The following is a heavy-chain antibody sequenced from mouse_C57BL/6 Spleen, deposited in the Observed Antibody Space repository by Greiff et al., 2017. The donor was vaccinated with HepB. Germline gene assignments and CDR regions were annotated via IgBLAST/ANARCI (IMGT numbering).Heavy chain of an antibody. CDR3: ARRYDYDISFDY. J-gene: IGHJ2*01. V-gene: IGHV1-81*01. Sequence: VQLQQSGAELARPGASVKLSCKASGYTFTSYGISWVKQRTGQGLEWIGGIYPRSGNTYYNEKLKGKATLTADKSSSTAYKELRSMTSEDSEVYFCARRYDYDISFDYWGQGTTLTVSS. CDR1: GYTFTSYG. CDR2: IYPRSGNT. D-gene: IGHD2-4*01.